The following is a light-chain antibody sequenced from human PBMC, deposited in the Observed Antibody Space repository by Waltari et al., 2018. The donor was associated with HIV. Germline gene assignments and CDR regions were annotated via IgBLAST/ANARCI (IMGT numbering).Light chain of an antibody. CDR3: VGWDSSLSAYV. Sequence: QPFLPQPPSASGTPGPTVTIPCSGSSSNIENDNVYWYQQLPGMTPKLLIYKNFPRPSGVPDRFAASKSGTSASLTISGRRSADEADYYCVGWDSSLSAYVFGAGTKVAVL. J-gene: IGLJ1*01. CDR2: KNF. CDR1: SSNIENDN. V-gene: IGLV1-47*01.